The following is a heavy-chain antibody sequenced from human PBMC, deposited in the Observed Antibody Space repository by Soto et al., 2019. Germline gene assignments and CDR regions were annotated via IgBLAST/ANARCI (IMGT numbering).Heavy chain of an antibody. CDR2: ISYDGNKK. CDR1: GFIFSNHG. D-gene: IGHD6-6*01. CDR3: ARDYGSSAGINSYYGMDV. J-gene: IGHJ6*02. V-gene: IGHV3-30*03. Sequence: QVQLVESGGGVVQPGRSLRLSCAASGFIFSNHGMHWVRQAPGKGLEWVALISYDGNKKYYADSVKGRFTISRDNSRKTLFVQMNSLRGEDSAIYYCARDYGSSAGINSYYGMDVWGLGTTVTVSS.